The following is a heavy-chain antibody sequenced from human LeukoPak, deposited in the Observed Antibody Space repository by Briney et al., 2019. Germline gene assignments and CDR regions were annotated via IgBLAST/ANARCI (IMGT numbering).Heavy chain of an antibody. J-gene: IGHJ6*03. Sequence: PGGSLRLACAAAGFTFTKAWMSWVRQAPGKGLEWVGRIKSKTDGCTTDYAAAEKGRFTISRDDSKNTLYLQMNSLKTEDTAVYYCTTDQASVTTRGARRFYYYYISVWGKGTTVTVSS. CDR1: GFTFTKAW. D-gene: IGHD4-11*01. V-gene: IGHV3-15*01. CDR2: IKSKTDGCTT. CDR3: TTDQASVTTRGARRFYYYYISV.